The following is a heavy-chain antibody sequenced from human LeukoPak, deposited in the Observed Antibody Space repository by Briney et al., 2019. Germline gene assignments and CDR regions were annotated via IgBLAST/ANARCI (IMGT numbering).Heavy chain of an antibody. J-gene: IGHJ4*02. D-gene: IGHD6-13*01. V-gene: IGHV3-73*01. CDR2: IRTKSNSYAT. Sequence: GESLKISCKGSGYSFTSYWIGWVRQASGKGLEWLGRIRTKSNSYATAYAASVKGRFTISRDDSNNTAYLHMNSLRSDDTALYYCTFIAPSGTIFDYWGQGALVTVSS. CDR1: GYSFTSYW. CDR3: TFIAPSGTIFDY.